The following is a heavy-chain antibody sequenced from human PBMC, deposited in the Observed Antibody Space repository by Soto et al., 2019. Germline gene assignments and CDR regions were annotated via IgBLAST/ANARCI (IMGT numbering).Heavy chain of an antibody. J-gene: IGHJ4*02. CDR2: ISGSGGTT. CDR1: GFTFSNYA. CDR3: AKFFVETGSNSGWPWSFHY. Sequence: EVQLLKSGGGLVQPGRSLRLSCAASGFTFSNYAMSWVRQAPGQGLDWVSAISGSGGTTYYADSVKGRFTISRDNSKNTLCLQMDSLRAEDAAVYYCAKFFVETGSNSGWPWSFHYWGQGTLVTVSS. V-gene: IGHV3-23*01. D-gene: IGHD6-25*01.